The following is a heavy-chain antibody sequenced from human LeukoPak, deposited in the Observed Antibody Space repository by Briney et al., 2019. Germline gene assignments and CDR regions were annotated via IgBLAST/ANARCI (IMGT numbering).Heavy chain of an antibody. CDR3: ARGGDSSGYYLTPPGY. CDR2: IYHSGST. J-gene: IGHJ4*02. Sequence: PSETLSLTCTVSGYSISSGYYWGWIRQPPGKGLEWIGSIYHSGSTYYNPSLKSRVTISVDTSKNQFSLKLSSVTAADTAVYYCARGGDSSGYYLTPPGYWGQGNPGHRLL. D-gene: IGHD3-22*01. CDR1: GYSISSGYY. V-gene: IGHV4-38-2*02.